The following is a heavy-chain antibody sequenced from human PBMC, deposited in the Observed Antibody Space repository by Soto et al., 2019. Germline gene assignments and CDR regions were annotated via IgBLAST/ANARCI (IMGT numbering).Heavy chain of an antibody. J-gene: IGHJ4*02. V-gene: IGHV3-7*01. D-gene: IGHD2-15*01. Sequence: EVQLVESGGGLVQPGGCLRLSCAASGFTFSRYWMNWVRQVPGKGLEWVANIKEDGSEKYYVDSVKGRFTICRDNAKNSVYLQMKSLRDEDTDVYYCAREVFEVVNFEYWGQGTLVTVSS. CDR3: AREVFEVVNFEY. CDR2: IKEDGSEK. CDR1: GFTFSRYW.